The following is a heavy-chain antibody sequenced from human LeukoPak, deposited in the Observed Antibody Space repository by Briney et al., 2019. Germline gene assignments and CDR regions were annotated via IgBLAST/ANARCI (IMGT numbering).Heavy chain of an antibody. D-gene: IGHD1-1*01. V-gene: IGHV4-34*01. CDR1: GGSFSGYY. J-gene: IGHJ4*02. CDR3: AREWTTRIRFLGNYFDY. CDR2: INHSGST. Sequence: SETLSLTCAVYGGSFSGYYWSRIRQPPGKGLEWIGEINHSGSTNYNPSLKSRVTISVDTSKNQFSLKLSSVTAADTAVYYCAREWTTRIRFLGNYFDYWGQGTLVTVSP.